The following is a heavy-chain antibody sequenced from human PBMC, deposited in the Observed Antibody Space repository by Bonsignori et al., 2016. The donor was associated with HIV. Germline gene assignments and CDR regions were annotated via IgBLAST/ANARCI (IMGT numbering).Heavy chain of an antibody. D-gene: IGHD2-15*01. V-gene: IGHV3-23*01. J-gene: IGHJ4*02. CDR3: ASLLHPFDY. CDR2: ISGSGGST. Sequence: WIRQPPGKGLEWVSAISGSGGSTYYADSVKGRFTISRDNSKNTLYLQMNSLRAEDTAVYYCASLLHPFDYWGQGTLVTVSS.